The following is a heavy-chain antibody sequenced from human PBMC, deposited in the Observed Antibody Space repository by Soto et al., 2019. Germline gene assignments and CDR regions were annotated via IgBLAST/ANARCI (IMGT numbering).Heavy chain of an antibody. Sequence: PGGSLRLSCAASGFTFSSYNMNWVRQAPGKGLEWVSSIASGSSYIFYADSVKGRFTISRDNAKNSLFLQMNSMRVEDTVVFYCARAPASSGWYELDYWGQGALVTVSS. CDR1: GFTFSSYN. J-gene: IGHJ4*02. D-gene: IGHD6-19*01. CDR3: ARAPASSGWYELDY. CDR2: IASGSSYI. V-gene: IGHV3-21*01.